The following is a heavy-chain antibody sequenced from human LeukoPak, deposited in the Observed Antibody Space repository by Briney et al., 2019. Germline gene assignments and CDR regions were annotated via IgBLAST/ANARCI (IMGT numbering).Heavy chain of an antibody. CDR2: TYYRSKWYN. CDR1: GDSVSSNSAA. D-gene: IGHD3-10*01. J-gene: IGHJ5*02. V-gene: IGHV6-1*01. CDR3: ARGRTFGDPGYNWFDP. Sequence: SQTLSLTCAISGDSVSSNSAAWNWIRQSPPRGLEWLGRTYYRSKWYNDYAVSVKSRITINPDTSKNQFSLQLNSVTPEDTAVYYCARGRTFGDPGYNWFDPWGQGTLVTVSS.